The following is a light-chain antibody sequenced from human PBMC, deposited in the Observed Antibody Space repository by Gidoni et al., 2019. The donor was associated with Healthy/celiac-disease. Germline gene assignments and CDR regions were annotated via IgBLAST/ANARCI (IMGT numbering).Light chain of an antibody. CDR2: DAS. Sequence: DIQMTQSPSSLSESVGDRVTITCQAIQDISNYLNWYQQKPGKAPKLLIYDASNLETGVPSRFSGSGSGTDFTFTISSLQPEDIATYYCQQYDNLSGMCSFGQGTKLEIK. J-gene: IGKJ2*04. CDR1: QDISNY. CDR3: QQYDNLSGMCS. V-gene: IGKV1-33*01.